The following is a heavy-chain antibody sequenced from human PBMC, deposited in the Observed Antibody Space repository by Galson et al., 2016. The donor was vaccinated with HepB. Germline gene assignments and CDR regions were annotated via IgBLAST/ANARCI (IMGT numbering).Heavy chain of an antibody. Sequence: SLRLSCAASGFTFSSYAMNWVRQAPGKGLEWVSATISGSGDSTFYADSVKGRFTIPRDDSKRTLYLQMNSLRAEDTAVYYCAKIYYPSGSQVSESWGQGTLATFSS. CDR1: GFTFSSYA. CDR2: ISGSGDST. V-gene: IGHV3-23*01. J-gene: IGHJ5*02. D-gene: IGHD3-10*01. CDR3: AKIYYPSGSQVSES.